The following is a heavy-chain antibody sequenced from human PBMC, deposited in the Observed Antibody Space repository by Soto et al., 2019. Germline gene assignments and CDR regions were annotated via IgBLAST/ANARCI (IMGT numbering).Heavy chain of an antibody. J-gene: IGHJ4*02. Sequence: ASVKVSCKVSGYTLTELSMHWVRQAPGKGLEWMGGFDPEDGETIYAQKFQSRVTMTEDTSTDTAYMELSSLRSDDTAMYYCATSSGWYYFDYWGQGTLVTVSS. CDR2: FDPEDGET. V-gene: IGHV1-24*01. D-gene: IGHD6-19*01. CDR1: GYTLTELS. CDR3: ATSSGWYYFDY.